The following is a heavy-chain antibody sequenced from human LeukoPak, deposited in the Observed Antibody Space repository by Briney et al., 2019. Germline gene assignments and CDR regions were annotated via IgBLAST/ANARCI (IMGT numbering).Heavy chain of an antibody. CDR2: IYRGGGT. J-gene: IGHJ4*02. V-gene: IGHV3-53*01. CDR1: GFTVSGNY. Sequence: GGSLRLSCAASGFTVSGNYMYWARQALGKGLEWVSVIYRGGGTYYSDSVKGRFTISRDNSKDTLYLQMNSLRAEDTAVYYCARDAEGYWGQGTLVTVSS. CDR3: ARDAEGY.